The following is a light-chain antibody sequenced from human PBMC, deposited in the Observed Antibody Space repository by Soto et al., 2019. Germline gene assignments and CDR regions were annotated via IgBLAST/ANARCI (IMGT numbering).Light chain of an antibody. CDR1: SSNIGSNT. CDR3: AAWDDSLNGVL. Sequence: QSVLTQPPSASGTPGQRVTISCSGSSSNIGSNTVNWYQQLPGTAPKLLIYRNNQRPSGVPDRFSGSKSGTSASLAISGLQSADEADYYCAAWDDSLNGVLFGGGTKLTVL. J-gene: IGLJ2*01. CDR2: RNN. V-gene: IGLV1-44*01.